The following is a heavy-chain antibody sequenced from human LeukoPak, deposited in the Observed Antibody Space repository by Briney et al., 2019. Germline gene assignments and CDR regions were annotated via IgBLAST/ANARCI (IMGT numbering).Heavy chain of an antibody. CDR2: FDPEDGET. CDR3: ATGSQNYYYYGMDV. CDR1: GYTLTELS. V-gene: IGHV1-24*01. Sequence: ASVKVSCKVSGYTLTELSMHWVRQAPGKGLEWMGGFDPEDGETIYAQKSQGRVTMTEDTSTDTAYMELSSLRSEDTAVYYCATGSQNYYYYGMDVWGQGTTVTVSS. J-gene: IGHJ6*02.